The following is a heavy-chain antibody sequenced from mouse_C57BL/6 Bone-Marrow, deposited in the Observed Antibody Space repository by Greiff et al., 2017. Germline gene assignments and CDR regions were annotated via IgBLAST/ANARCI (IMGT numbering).Heavy chain of an antibody. CDR3: ARGDYGSSYDYAMDY. CDR1: GYTFTNYW. Sequence: VQLQQSGAELVRPGTSVKMSCKASGYTFTNYWIGWAKQRPGHGLEWIGDIYPGGGYTNYNEKFKGKATLTADKSSSTAYMQFSSLTSEDSAIYYCARGDYGSSYDYAMDYWGQGTSVTVSS. CDR2: IYPGGGYT. J-gene: IGHJ4*01. D-gene: IGHD1-1*01. V-gene: IGHV1-63*01.